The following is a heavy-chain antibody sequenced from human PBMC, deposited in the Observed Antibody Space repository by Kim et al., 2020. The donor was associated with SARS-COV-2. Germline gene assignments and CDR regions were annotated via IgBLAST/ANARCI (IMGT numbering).Heavy chain of an antibody. CDR1: GGSISSGSYY. CDR3: ARDGDLQNSGSYFDAFDI. J-gene: IGHJ3*02. CDR2: IYTSGST. D-gene: IGHD1-26*01. V-gene: IGHV4-61*02. Sequence: SETLSLTCTVSGGSISSGSYYWSWIRQPAGKGLEWIGRIYTSGSTNYNPSLKSRVTISVDTSKNQFSLKLSSVTAADTAVYYCARDGDLQNSGSYFDAFDIWGQGTMVTVSS.